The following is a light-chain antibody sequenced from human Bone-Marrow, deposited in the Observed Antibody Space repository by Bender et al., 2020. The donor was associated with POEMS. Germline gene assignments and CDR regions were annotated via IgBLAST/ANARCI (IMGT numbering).Light chain of an antibody. J-gene: IGLJ2*01. CDR3: CSFAGTYT. CDR2: GNN. V-gene: IGLV1-40*01. Sequence: QSVLTQPPSVSGAPGQRVAITCTGNSSNIGAGYGVHWYQQLPGTAPKLLIFGNNNRPSGVPDRFSASKSGTSASLAITGLQAEDETDYYCCSFAGTYTFGGGTKLTVL. CDR1: SSNIGAGYG.